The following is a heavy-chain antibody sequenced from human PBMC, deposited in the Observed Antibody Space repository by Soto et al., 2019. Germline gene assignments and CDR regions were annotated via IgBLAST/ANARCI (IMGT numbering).Heavy chain of an antibody. J-gene: IGHJ4*02. CDR3: ARDNGFESDY. D-gene: IGHD5-12*01. Sequence: QVQLVQSGAEGKKPGASVRVSCKASGYTFTSYGISWVRQAPGQGLEWMGWISAYNGNTKYAQKLKGRVTMTTDTSKNPAYMELRSLRSDATSVYYCARDNGFESDYWGQGTLVTVYS. CDR2: ISAYNGNT. V-gene: IGHV1-18*01. CDR1: GYTFTSYG.